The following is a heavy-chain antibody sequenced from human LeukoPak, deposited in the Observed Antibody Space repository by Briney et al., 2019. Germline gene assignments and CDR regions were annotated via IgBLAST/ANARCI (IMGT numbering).Heavy chain of an antibody. Sequence: GGSQRLSCAASGFVFRSYTMAWVRQAPGMGLEWVSSISNSGTFIYYVDSVKGRFTISRDNAKNSLYLQMNSLRAEDTAVYYCARAVAPAAIEEAFGFWGRGTLVTVSS. CDR2: ISNSGTFI. CDR3: ARAVAPAAIEEAFGF. J-gene: IGHJ3*01. V-gene: IGHV3-21*06. D-gene: IGHD2-2*02. CDR1: GFVFRSYT.